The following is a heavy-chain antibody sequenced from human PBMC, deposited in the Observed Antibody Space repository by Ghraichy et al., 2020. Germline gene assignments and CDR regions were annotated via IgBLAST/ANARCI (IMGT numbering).Heavy chain of an antibody. CDR1: GVSISSSSYY. V-gene: IGHV4-39*01. CDR3: ARRSLRTGTRDWYDP. Sequence: SETLSLTCSVSGVSISSSSYYWAWIRQPPGKGLEWIGTIYYSGSTYYNPSLMSRVTISVDTSKNQFSLKLSSVTAADTAVYYCARRSLRTGTRDWYDPWGQGTLVTVSS. J-gene: IGHJ5*02. CDR2: IYYSGST. D-gene: IGHD1-1*01.